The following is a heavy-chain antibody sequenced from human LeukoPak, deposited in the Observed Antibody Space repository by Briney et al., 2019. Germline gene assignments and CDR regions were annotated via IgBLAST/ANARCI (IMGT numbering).Heavy chain of an antibody. V-gene: IGHV4-34*01. CDR1: GGSFSGYC. J-gene: IGHJ4*02. D-gene: IGHD3-3*01. CDR2: SNHSGST. Sequence: SETLPLTCAVYGGSFSGYCWSWIRQPPGKGLEWIGESNHSGSTNYSPSLKSRVTISVDTSKNQFSLKLSSVTAADTAVYYCARVDFWSGYYLDYWGQGTLVTVSS. CDR3: ARVDFWSGYYLDY.